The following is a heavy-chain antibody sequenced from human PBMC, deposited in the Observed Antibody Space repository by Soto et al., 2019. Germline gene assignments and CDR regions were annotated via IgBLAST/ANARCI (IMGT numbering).Heavy chain of an antibody. CDR1: GFTFSYYA. CDR3: ARGNSSSSAAFDY. J-gene: IGHJ4*02. D-gene: IGHD6-13*01. CDR2: ISYDASNK. Sequence: GGSLRLSCAASGFTFSYYAMHWVRQAPGKGLEWVAIISYDASNKYSSDSVKGRFTISRDNSKNTLFLQMNSLRAEDTAVYFCARGNSSSSAAFDYWGQGTLVTVSS. V-gene: IGHV3-30-3*01.